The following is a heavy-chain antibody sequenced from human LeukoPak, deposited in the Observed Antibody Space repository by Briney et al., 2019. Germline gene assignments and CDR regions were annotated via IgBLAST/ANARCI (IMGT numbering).Heavy chain of an antibody. Sequence: ASVKVSCKASAYTFTGYYMHWVRQAPGQGLEWMGWINPDSGGTNYAQKFQGRVTMTRNTSISTAYMEVSRLRSDDTAVYYCAREGSGWYGNFDYWGQGTLVTVSS. CDR2: INPDSGGT. CDR3: AREGSGWYGNFDY. D-gene: IGHD6-19*01. CDR1: AYTFTGYY. V-gene: IGHV1-2*02. J-gene: IGHJ4*02.